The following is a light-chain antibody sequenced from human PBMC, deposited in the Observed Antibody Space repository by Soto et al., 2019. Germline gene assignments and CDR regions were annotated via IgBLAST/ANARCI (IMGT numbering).Light chain of an antibody. CDR1: QGVKTD. CDR2: AAS. Sequence: DIQMTQSPSSVSASVGDRVTITCRARQGVKTDLGWYQQKLGKAPKRLIYAASRLQSGVPSRFRGSCSGTEFPLTISRLQPEDFASDYCLQHYSCRLPFGGGTRGEIK. V-gene: IGKV1-17*01. J-gene: IGKJ4*01. CDR3: LQHYSCRLP.